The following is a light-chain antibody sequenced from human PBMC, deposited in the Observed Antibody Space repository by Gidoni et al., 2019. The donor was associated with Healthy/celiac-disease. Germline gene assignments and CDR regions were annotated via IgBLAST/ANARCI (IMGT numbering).Light chain of an antibody. CDR3: QQFNSYPFT. CDR2: DAA. V-gene: IGKV1-13*02. CDR1: QCSSSA. J-gene: IGKJ3*01. Sequence: AIQLTQSPSSLSASVGDRVTIPCRASQCSSSALAWYQQKPGKAPKLLIYDAASLESGVPSRFSGSGSGTDFTLTISSLQPEDFATDYCQQFNSYPFTFXPXTKVDIK.